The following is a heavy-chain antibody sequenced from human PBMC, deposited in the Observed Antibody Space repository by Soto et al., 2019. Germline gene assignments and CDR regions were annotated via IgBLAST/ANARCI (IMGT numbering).Heavy chain of an antibody. CDR3: ASVRGYSYGHTGGDY. CDR2: IIPILGIA. J-gene: IGHJ4*02. CDR1: GGTFSSYT. D-gene: IGHD5-18*01. Sequence: QVQLVQSGAEVKKPGSSVKVSCKASGGTFSSYTISWVRQAPGQGLEWMGRIIPILGIANYAQKFQGRVTITADKSTSTAYMELSSLRSEDTAVYYCASVRGYSYGHTGGDYWGQGTLVTVSS. V-gene: IGHV1-69*02.